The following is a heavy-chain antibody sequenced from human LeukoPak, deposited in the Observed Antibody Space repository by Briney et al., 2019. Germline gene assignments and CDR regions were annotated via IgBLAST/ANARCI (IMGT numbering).Heavy chain of an antibody. D-gene: IGHD1-26*01. Sequence: PSETLSLTCTVSGGSVSSGSYYWSWVRQPPGKGLEWIVYIYYSGSTNYNPSLKSRVTISVDTSKNQFSLKLSSVTAADTAVYYCARGSGSYYAVDWFDPWGQGTLVTVSS. CDR1: GGSVSSGSYY. J-gene: IGHJ5*02. CDR3: ARGSGSYYAVDWFDP. CDR2: IYYSGST. V-gene: IGHV4-61*01.